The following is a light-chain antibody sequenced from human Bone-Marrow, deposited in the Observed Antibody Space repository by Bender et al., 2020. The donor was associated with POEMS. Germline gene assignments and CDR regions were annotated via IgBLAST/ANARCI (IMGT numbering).Light chain of an antibody. V-gene: IGLV2-11*01. CDR2: NVN. CDR1: TSNFATYTY. Sequence: QSALTQPRSVSGSPGQSVTISCTGATSNFATYTYVSWYQQHPGKAPKLIIYNVNKRPSGVPDRFSGSKSGDTASLTISGLQSDDEAIYFCVAWDASLNGWVFGGGTKLTVL. CDR3: VAWDASLNGWV. J-gene: IGLJ3*02.